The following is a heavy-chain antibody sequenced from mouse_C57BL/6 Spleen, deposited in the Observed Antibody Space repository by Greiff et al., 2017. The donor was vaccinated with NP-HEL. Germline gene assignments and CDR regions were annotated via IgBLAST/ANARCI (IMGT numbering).Heavy chain of an antibody. CDR3: AREGDYSNSYWYFDV. J-gene: IGHJ1*03. V-gene: IGHV1-59*01. Sequence: QVQLKQPGAELVRPGPSVKLSCKASGYTFTSYWMHWVKQRPGQGLEWIGVIDPSDSYTNYNQKFKGKATLTVDTSSSTAYMQLSSLTSEDSAVYYCAREGDYSNSYWYFDVWGTGTTVTVSS. CDR2: IDPSDSYT. CDR1: GYTFTSYW. D-gene: IGHD2-5*01.